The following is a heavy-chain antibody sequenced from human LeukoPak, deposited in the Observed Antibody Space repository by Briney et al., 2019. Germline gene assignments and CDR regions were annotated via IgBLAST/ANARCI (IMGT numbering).Heavy chain of an antibody. CDR2: IHSDGTN. CDR3: ARLNFRGGEALHFDS. J-gene: IGHJ4*02. Sequence: KSSETLSLTCSVSGGSLTNYYWGWLRQPPGKGLEFIADIHSDGTNNYYSSLQSRVAISLDTSKIQFSLRLYSVTAADTALYFCARLNFRGGEALHFDSCGQGTVVTVSS. V-gene: IGHV4-4*09. D-gene: IGHD3-16*01. CDR1: GGSLTNYY.